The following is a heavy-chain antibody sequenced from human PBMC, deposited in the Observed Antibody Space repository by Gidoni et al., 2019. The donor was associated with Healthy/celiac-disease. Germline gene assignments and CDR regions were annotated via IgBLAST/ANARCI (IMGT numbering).Heavy chain of an antibody. J-gene: IGHJ4*02. CDR2: TYYRSKWYN. Sequence: LGRTYYRSKWYNDYAVSVKSRITINPDTSKNQFSLQLNSVTPEDTAVYYCARDRSSTSCFDYWGQGTLVTVSS. CDR3: ARDRSSTSCFDY. V-gene: IGHV6-1*01. D-gene: IGHD2-2*01.